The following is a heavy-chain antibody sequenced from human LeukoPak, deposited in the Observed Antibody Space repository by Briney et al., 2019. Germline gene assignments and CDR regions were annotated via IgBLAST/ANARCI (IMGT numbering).Heavy chain of an antibody. CDR3: ARADDWLLSPLDS. Sequence: SETLSLTCTVSGGSISSYYWSWIRQPPGKGLEWIGYIYYSGSTNYNPSLKSRVTISVDTSKNQFSLKLSSVTAADTAVYYCARADDWLLSPLDSWGQGTLVTVSS. V-gene: IGHV4-59*01. CDR1: GGSISSYY. J-gene: IGHJ4*02. CDR2: IYYSGST. D-gene: IGHD3-9*01.